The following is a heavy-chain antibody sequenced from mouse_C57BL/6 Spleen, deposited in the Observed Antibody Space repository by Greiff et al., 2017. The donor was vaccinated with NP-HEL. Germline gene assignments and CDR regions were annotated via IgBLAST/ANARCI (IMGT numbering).Heavy chain of an antibody. Sequence: EVQGVESGGGLVKPGGSLKLSCAASGFTFSSYAMSWVRQTPEKRLEWVATISDGGSYTYYPDNVKGRFTISRDNAKNNLYLQMSHLKSEDTAMYYCARDNDYDDFDYWGQGTTLTVSS. D-gene: IGHD2-4*01. CDR3: ARDNDYDDFDY. CDR1: GFTFSSYA. V-gene: IGHV5-4*01. J-gene: IGHJ2*01. CDR2: ISDGGSYT.